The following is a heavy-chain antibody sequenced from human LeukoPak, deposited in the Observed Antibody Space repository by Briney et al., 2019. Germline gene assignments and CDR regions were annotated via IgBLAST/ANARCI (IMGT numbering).Heavy chain of an antibody. CDR3: ARVRYCTSTSCPDFDC. CDR1: GYTFTGYY. D-gene: IGHD2-2*01. CDR2: INPNSGGT. J-gene: IGHJ4*02. V-gene: IGHV1-2*02. Sequence: ASVTVSCKASGYTFTGYYMHWVRQAPGQGLEWMGWINPNSGGTNYAQKFQGRVTMTRDTSISTAYMELSRLRSEDTAVYSCARVRYCTSTSCPDFDCWGQGTLVTVSS.